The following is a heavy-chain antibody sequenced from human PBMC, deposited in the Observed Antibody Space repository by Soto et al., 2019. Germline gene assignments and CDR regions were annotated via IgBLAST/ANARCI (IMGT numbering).Heavy chain of an antibody. V-gene: IGHV3-11*05. J-gene: IGHJ4*02. CDR2: ISSSSSYT. CDR1: GFTFSDYY. Sequence: QVQLVESGGGLVKPGGSLRLSCAASGFTFSDYYMSWIRQAPGKGLEWVSYISSSSSYTNYADSVKGRFTISRDNAQNSLSLQMTSLGAEDTAVYYCARSFRGYSGYGIHYWGQGTLVTVSS. D-gene: IGHD5-12*01. CDR3: ARSFRGYSGYGIHY.